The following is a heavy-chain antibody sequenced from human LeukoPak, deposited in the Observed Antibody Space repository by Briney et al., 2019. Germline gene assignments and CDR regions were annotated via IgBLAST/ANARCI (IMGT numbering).Heavy chain of an antibody. CDR1: GYTFTSYY. D-gene: IGHD2-8*01. CDR3: ARHHCTHGLCDNSLFY. J-gene: IGHJ4*02. V-gene: IGHV1-46*01. Sequence: ASVKVSCKTSGYTFTSYYIHWVRQAPGQGLDWMGMIRPSGGSTTYAQKFQGRVTMTRDTSTSTVYMELSSLRPEDTAVYYCARHHCTHGLCDNSLFYWGQGTLVTVSS. CDR2: IRPSGGST.